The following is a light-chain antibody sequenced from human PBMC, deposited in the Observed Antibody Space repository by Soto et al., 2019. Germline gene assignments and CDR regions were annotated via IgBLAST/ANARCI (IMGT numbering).Light chain of an antibody. CDR3: QHRSNWPLT. J-gene: IGKJ4*01. Sequence: EIVLTQSPAPLSLSPGERATLSCRPSQSVSSYLAWYQPKPGQAPRLLIYDASNRATGIPARFSSSGSGTDFTLTISSLEPEDFAVYYCQHRSNWPLTFGGGTKVEIK. V-gene: IGKV3-11*01. CDR2: DAS. CDR1: QSVSSY.